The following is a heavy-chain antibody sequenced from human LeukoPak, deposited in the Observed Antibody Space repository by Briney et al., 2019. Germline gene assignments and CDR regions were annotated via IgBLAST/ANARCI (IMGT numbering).Heavy chain of an antibody. CDR1: GFTFSSYE. D-gene: IGHD3-10*01. CDR2: ISSSGSTI. CDR3: ARPGRGVRGVIIPFDY. Sequence: GGSLRLSCAASGFTFSSYEMNWVRQAPGKGLVWVSYISSSGSTIYYADSVKGRFTISRDNAKNSLYLQMNSLRAEDTAVYYCARPGRGVRGVIIPFDYWGQGTLVTVSS. J-gene: IGHJ4*02. V-gene: IGHV3-48*03.